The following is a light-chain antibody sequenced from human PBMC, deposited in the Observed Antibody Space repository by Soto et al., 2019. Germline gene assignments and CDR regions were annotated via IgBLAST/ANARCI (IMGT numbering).Light chain of an antibody. CDR1: QSISSS. V-gene: IGKV1-5*01. CDR2: DAS. CDR3: QQYDSYSWT. J-gene: IGKJ1*01. Sequence: DIQMTQSPSTLSASVGDRVTITCRASQSISSSLAWYQQKPGKAPKLLIYDASSLESGVPSRFSGSGSGTEFTLTISSLQTDGFASYYCQQYDSYSWTLGQGTKV.